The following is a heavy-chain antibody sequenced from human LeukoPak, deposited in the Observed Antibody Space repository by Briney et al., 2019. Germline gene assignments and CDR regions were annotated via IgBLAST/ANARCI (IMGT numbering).Heavy chain of an antibody. V-gene: IGHV3-30*04. J-gene: IGHJ4*02. Sequence: GGSLRLSCAASGYMFSNYAMNWVRQSADKGLEWVAIISVDGTNQQYADSVKGRFTISRDNSNNMLFLQMRSLRREDTAVHYCARDFGYWGQGTLVTVSS. D-gene: IGHD3-10*01. CDR3: ARDFGY. CDR1: GYMFSNYA. CDR2: ISVDGTNQ.